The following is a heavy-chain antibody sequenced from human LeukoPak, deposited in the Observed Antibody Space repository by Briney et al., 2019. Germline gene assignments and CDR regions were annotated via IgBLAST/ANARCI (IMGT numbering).Heavy chain of an antibody. J-gene: IGHJ4*02. CDR2: ISSSSSYT. V-gene: IGHV3-11*06. D-gene: IGHD2-2*01. Sequence: GGSLRLSCAASGFTFSDYYMSWIRQAPGKGLGWVSYISSSSSYTNYADSVKGRFTISRDNAKNSLYLQMNSLRAEDTAVYYCARSEGVPAAMYPDYWGQGTLVTVSS. CDR3: ARSEGVPAAMYPDY. CDR1: GFTFSDYY.